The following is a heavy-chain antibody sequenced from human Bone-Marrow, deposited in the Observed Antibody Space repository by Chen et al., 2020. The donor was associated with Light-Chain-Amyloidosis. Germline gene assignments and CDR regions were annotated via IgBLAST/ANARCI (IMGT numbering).Heavy chain of an antibody. CDR3: ARAIYRYYDLVNFYHYMDV. CDR2: IIETGSA. D-gene: IGHD3-3*01. Sequence: QVQLQEWGTGLLKPSETLSLTCAVYGAPFSNYYWTWVRQAPGKGMEWMGEIIETGSASFNPTLKSRLPMSVEKSKNQFSLKFTSVTAAETAVYYCARAIYRYYDLVNFYHYMDVWGRGTTVTVS. V-gene: IGHV4-34*12. CDR1: GAPFSNYY. J-gene: IGHJ6*03.